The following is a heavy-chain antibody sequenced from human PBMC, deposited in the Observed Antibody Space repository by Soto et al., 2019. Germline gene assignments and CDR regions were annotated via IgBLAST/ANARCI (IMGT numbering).Heavy chain of an antibody. CDR1: GGSISSYY. V-gene: IGHV4-59*08. CDR3: ARRWGAAVDY. CDR2: IYYSGST. Sequence: QVQLQESGPGLVKPSETLSLTCTVSGGSISSYYWSWIRQPPAKGLEWIGYIYYSGSTNYNPSLKSRVTISVDTSKNQFSLKLSSVTAADTAVYYCARRWGAAVDYWGQGTLVTVSS. D-gene: IGHD1-26*01. J-gene: IGHJ4*02.